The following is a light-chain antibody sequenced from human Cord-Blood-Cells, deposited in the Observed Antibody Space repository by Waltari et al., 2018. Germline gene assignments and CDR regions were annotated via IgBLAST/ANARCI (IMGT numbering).Light chain of an antibody. Sequence: QSALTQPASVSGSPGQSITISCPGTSSSRGGYNYVSWYQQHPGKAPKLLIYDVSKRPSGVSNRFSGSKSGNTASMTISGLQAEDEADYYCSSYTSSSTWVFGGGTKLTVL. CDR1: SSSRGGYNY. CDR2: DVS. V-gene: IGLV2-14*01. J-gene: IGLJ3*02. CDR3: SSYTSSSTWV.